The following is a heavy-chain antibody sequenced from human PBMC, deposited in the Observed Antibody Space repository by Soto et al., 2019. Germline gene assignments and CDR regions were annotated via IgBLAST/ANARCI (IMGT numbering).Heavy chain of an antibody. CDR1: GGTFSSYT. D-gene: IGHD6-13*01. CDR2: IIPILGIA. Sequence: QVQLVQSGAEVKKPGSSVKVSCKASGGTFSSYTISWVRQAPGQGLEWMGRIIPILGIANYAQKFQGRVTITADKSTSTAYMDLSSLRSEDTAVYYWARVVYSHVAAAGGHYWGQGTLVTVSS. J-gene: IGHJ4*02. CDR3: ARVVYSHVAAAGGHY. V-gene: IGHV1-69*02.